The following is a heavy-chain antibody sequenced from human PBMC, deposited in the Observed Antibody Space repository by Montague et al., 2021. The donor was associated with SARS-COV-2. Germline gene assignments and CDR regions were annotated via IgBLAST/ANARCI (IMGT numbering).Heavy chain of an antibody. Sequence: SETLSLTCAVYGGSFSDYFWTWIRQPPGKGLEWIGEVNHRGTSNYNPHLKSRVSISVDTSKNQFSLYLGSVPAADTAVYYCARGRQQFNTIVVVMTGGEYYFDYWGQGTLVTVSS. J-gene: IGHJ4*02. CDR3: ARGRQQFNTIVVVMTGGEYYFDY. V-gene: IGHV4-34*01. D-gene: IGHD3-22*01. CDR2: VNHRGTS. CDR1: GGSFSDYF.